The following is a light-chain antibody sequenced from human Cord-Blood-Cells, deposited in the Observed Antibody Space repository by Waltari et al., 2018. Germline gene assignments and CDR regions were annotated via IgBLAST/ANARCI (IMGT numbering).Light chain of an antibody. CDR1: QGVLYSSNNKNY. Sequence: DIVMTQSPDSLAVSLGGRAPINCKSSQGVLYSSNNKNYLAWYQQKPGQPPKLLIYWASTRESGVPDRFSGSGSGTDFTLTISSLQAEDVAVYYCQQYYSTPTWTFGQGTKVEIK. J-gene: IGKJ1*01. CDR2: WAS. V-gene: IGKV4-1*01. CDR3: QQYYSTPTWT.